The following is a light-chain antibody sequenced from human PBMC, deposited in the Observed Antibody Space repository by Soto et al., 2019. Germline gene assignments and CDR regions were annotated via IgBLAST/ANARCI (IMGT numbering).Light chain of an antibody. V-gene: IGLV2-23*01. CDR2: EAT. CDR1: SSDVGTYNL. CDR3: CSYAGSSTFV. J-gene: IGLJ1*01. Sequence: QSVLTQPASVSGSPGQSIAISCTGTSSDVGTYNLVSWYQQHPGKAPKLMIYEATKRPSGISDRFSGSKSGNTASLTISGLQAEDEADYFCCSYAGSSTFVFGTGTKVT.